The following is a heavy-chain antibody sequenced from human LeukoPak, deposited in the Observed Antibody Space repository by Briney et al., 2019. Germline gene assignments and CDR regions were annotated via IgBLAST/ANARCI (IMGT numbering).Heavy chain of an antibody. CDR3: AREGSGWYYYFYMDV. CDR2: INQDGSEQ. J-gene: IGHJ6*03. V-gene: IGHV3-7*01. Sequence: ETLSLTCTVSGRSISPHYWSWFRQAPGKGLEWVANINQDGSEQNYVHSVKGRFTISRDNTKDSIYLQVNSLRVEETAVYYCAREGSGWYYYFYMDVWGKGTTVTVSS. CDR1: GRSISPHY. D-gene: IGHD6-19*01.